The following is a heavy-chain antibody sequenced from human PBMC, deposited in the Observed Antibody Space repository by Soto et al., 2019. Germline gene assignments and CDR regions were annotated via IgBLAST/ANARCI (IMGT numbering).Heavy chain of an antibody. Sequence: QVQLQESGPGLVKPSGTLSLTCAVSGGSISSSNWWSWVRQPPGKGLEWIGEIYHSGSTNYNPSLKSGVTISVDTSKNQFSLKLSSVTAADTAVYYCATGGYSGYDYYYYGMDVWGQGTTVTVSS. V-gene: IGHV4-4*02. CDR3: ATGGYSGYDYYYYGMDV. CDR2: IYHSGST. J-gene: IGHJ6*02. D-gene: IGHD5-12*01. CDR1: GGSISSSNW.